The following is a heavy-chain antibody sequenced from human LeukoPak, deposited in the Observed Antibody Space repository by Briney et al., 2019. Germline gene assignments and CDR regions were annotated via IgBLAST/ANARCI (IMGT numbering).Heavy chain of an antibody. CDR3: AREHNYDILTGYYTGGDY. CDR1: RFTFSTYW. J-gene: IGHJ4*02. V-gene: IGHV3-7*01. Sequence: GGSLRLSCAASRFTFSTYWMNWVRQAPGKGLEWVANIKEDGSEKYYVDSVKGRFTISRDNAENSLYLQMNSLRAEDTAVYYCAREHNYDILTGYYTGGDYWGQGTLVTVSS. CDR2: IKEDGSEK. D-gene: IGHD3-9*01.